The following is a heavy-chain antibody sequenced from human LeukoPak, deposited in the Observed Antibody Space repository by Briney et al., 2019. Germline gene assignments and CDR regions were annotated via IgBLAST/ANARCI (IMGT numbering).Heavy chain of an antibody. V-gene: IGHV4-31*03. D-gene: IGHD1-26*01. J-gene: IGHJ3*02. CDR3: ARRIEPYAFDI. Sequence: SETLSLTCTVSGASISSGGYHWSWIRQHPGKGLEWIGYIYHSGSSYYNPSAKSRVTISVDTSRNQFSLKLSSVTAADTAVYYCARRIEPYAFDIWGQGTMVTVSS. CDR2: IYHSGSS. CDR1: GASISSGGYH.